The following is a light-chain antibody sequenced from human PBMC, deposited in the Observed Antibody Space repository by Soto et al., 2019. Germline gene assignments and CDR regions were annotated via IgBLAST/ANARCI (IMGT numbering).Light chain of an antibody. V-gene: IGKV1-5*01. CDR2: DAS. CDR1: QSISSW. Sequence: MTQSPGAVSVSPGERATLSCRASQSISSWLAWYRQKPGKAPKLLIYDASSLESGVPSRFSGSGSGTEFTLTISSLQPDDFATYYCQQYNSYSRTFGQGTKVDIK. CDR3: QQYNSYSRT. J-gene: IGKJ1*01.